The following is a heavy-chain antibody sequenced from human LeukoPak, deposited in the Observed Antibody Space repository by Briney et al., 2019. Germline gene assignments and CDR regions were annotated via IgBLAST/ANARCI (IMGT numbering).Heavy chain of an antibody. J-gene: IGHJ4*02. Sequence: GGSLRLSCAASGFTFSSYAMSWVRQAPGKGLEWVSAISGSGGSTYYADSVKGRFTISRDNSKNTLYLQMNSLRAEDTAVYYCAKIPPGYCSSTSCFGYYFDYWGQGTLVTVSS. CDR3: AKIPPGYCSSTSCFGYYFDY. CDR1: GFTFSSYA. D-gene: IGHD2-2*01. V-gene: IGHV3-23*01. CDR2: ISGSGGST.